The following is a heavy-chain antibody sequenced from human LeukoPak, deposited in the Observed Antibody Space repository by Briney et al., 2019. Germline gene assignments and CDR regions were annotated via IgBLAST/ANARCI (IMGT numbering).Heavy chain of an antibody. V-gene: IGHV4/OR15-8*01. Sequence: SETLSLTCAVSGGSIRSNNWWSWVRQSPEKGLEWIAEIYHSGSFNRNPSLKSRVTILVDKSKNQFSLNLTSVTAADTAVYYCARELELAHCGEDCGRIFDYWGQGILVTVSS. CDR2: IYHSGSF. CDR1: GGSIRSNNW. J-gene: IGHJ4*02. D-gene: IGHD2-21*02. CDR3: ARELELAHCGEDCGRIFDY.